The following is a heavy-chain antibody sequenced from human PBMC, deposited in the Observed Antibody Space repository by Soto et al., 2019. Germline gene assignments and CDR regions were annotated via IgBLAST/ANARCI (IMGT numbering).Heavy chain of an antibody. CDR1: GFTFNTYG. Sequence: QVQLVESGGGVVQPGGSLRLSCTTSGFTFNTYGMHWVRQAPGKGLEWVASIWYDGSNKYYADSVKGRFTISRDNSKNALYLQRNSLRAEDTALYHCARADCTGAYCYSWPFNCGVDVCGQGATVTVSS. D-gene: IGHD2-15*01. CDR2: IWYDGSNK. V-gene: IGHV3-33*08. CDR3: ARADCTGAYCYSWPFNCGVDV. J-gene: IGHJ6*02.